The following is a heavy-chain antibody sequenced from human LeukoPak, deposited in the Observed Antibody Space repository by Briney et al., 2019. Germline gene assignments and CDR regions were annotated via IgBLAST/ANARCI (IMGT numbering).Heavy chain of an antibody. Sequence: GGSLRLSCAASGFTFSSYAMSWVRQAPGEGLEWVSAISGSGGSTYYADSAKGRFTISRDNSKNTLYLQMNSLRAEDTAVYYCAKCQLRYFDWLSRDDAFDIWGQGTMVTVSS. D-gene: IGHD3-9*01. CDR2: ISGSGGST. CDR1: GFTFSSYA. CDR3: AKCQLRYFDWLSRDDAFDI. J-gene: IGHJ3*02. V-gene: IGHV3-23*01.